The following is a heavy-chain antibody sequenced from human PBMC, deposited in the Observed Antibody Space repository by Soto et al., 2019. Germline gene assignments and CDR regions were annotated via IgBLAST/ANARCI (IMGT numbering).Heavy chain of an antibody. J-gene: IGHJ3*01. Sequence: ASVKVSCKASGGTFSSYTISWVRQAPGQGLEWMGRIIPILGIANYAQKFQGRVTITADKSTSTAYMELSSLRSEDTAVYYCAIFPSSIAGAETPPAVWGQGTMVT. D-gene: IGHD6-6*01. CDR3: AIFPSSIAGAETPPAV. V-gene: IGHV1-69*02. CDR2: IIPILGIA. CDR1: GGTFSSYT.